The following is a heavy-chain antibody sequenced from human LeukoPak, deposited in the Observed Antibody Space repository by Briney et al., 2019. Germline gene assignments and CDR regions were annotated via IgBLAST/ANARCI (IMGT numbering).Heavy chain of an antibody. V-gene: IGHV4-59*01. J-gene: IGHJ4*02. CDR1: GGSISSYY. CDR3: ARVHYYDSSGYFWPFGY. Sequence: PSETLSLTCTVSGGSISSYYWSWIRQPPGKGLEWIGYIYYSGSTNYNLSLKSRVTISVDTSKNQFSLKLSSVTAADTAVYYCARVHYYDSSGYFWPFGYWGQGTLVTVSS. CDR2: IYYSGST. D-gene: IGHD3-22*01.